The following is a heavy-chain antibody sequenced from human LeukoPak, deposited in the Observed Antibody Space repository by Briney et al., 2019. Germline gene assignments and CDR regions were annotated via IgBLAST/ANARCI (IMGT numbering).Heavy chain of an antibody. Sequence: SETLSLTCAVYGGSFSGYYWSWIRQPPGKGLEWIGEINHSGSTNYNPSLKSRVTISVDTSKNQFSLKLSSVTAADTAVYYCARVSGTTVVNPFDYWGQGTLVTVSS. CDR1: GGSFSGYY. D-gene: IGHD4-23*01. J-gene: IGHJ4*02. CDR3: ARVSGTTVVNPFDY. CDR2: INHSGST. V-gene: IGHV4-34*01.